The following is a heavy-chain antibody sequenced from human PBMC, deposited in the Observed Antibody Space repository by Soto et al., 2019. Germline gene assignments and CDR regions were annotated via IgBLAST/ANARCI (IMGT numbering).Heavy chain of an antibody. V-gene: IGHV3-23*01. D-gene: IGHD3-16*02. Sequence: GGSMRLSCAASGFTFSSYAISWVRQAPGKGLEWVSAISGSGGSTYYADSVKGRFTISRDNSKNTLYLQMNSLRAEDTAVYYCAKESSRMITFGGVIVSRGIDYRGQGTLVTVSS. CDR3: AKESSRMITFGGVIVSRGIDY. J-gene: IGHJ4*02. CDR2: ISGSGGST. CDR1: GFTFSSYA.